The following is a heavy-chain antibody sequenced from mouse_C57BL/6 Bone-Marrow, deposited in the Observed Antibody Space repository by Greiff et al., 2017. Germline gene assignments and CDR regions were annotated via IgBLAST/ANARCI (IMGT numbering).Heavy chain of an antibody. CDR1: GFNIKNTY. CDR3: ARNCYGRRYFDV. J-gene: IGHJ1*03. D-gene: IGHD1-1*01. CDR2: IDPANGNT. V-gene: IGHV14-3*01. Sequence: EVNVVESVAELVRPGASVKLSCTASGFNIKNTYMHWVKQRPEQGLEWIGRIDPANGNTKYAPKFQGKATITADTSSNTAYLQLSSLTSEDTAIYYCARNCYGRRYFDVWGTGTTVTVSS.